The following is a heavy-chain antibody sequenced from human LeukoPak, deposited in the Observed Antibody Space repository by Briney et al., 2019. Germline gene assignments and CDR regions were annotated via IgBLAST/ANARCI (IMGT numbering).Heavy chain of an antibody. J-gene: IGHJ4*02. CDR3: AKEAGYSYGFDY. D-gene: IGHD5-18*01. V-gene: IGHV3-30*18. Sequence: PGGSLRLSCAASGFTFSNYGIHWVRQAPGKGLEWVAVISYDGSNKYYADSVKGRSTISRDKSKNTVYLQMNSLRAEDTAVYYCAKEAGYSYGFDYWGQGTLVTVSS. CDR1: GFTFSNYG. CDR2: ISYDGSNK.